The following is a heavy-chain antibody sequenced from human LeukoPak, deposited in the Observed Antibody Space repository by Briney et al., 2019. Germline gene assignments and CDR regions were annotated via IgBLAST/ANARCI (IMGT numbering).Heavy chain of an antibody. V-gene: IGHV3-23*01. D-gene: IGHD5-18*01. CDR3: ARDRSYGSFDF. CDR1: GFTFSTSA. Sequence: GGSLRLSCAASGFTFSTSAMSWVRQAPGKGLEWVSTISDSGGGTYYADSVKGRFTISRDNAKNSLYLQMNSLTAEDTALYHCARDRSYGSFDFWGQGTLVSVSS. CDR2: ISDSGGGT. J-gene: IGHJ4*02.